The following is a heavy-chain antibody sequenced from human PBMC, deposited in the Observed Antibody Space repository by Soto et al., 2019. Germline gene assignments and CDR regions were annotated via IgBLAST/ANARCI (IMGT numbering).Heavy chain of an antibody. V-gene: IGHV1-18*01. J-gene: IGHJ5*02. CDR3: ARESDFWSGYYTGPWWFDP. D-gene: IGHD3-3*01. CDR2: ISAYNGNT. Sequence: ASVKVSCKASGCTFTSYGISWVRQAPGQGLEWMGWISAYNGNTNYAQKLQGRVTMTTDTSTSTAYMELRSLRSDDTAVYYCARESDFWSGYYTGPWWFDPWGQGTLVTVSS. CDR1: GCTFTSYG.